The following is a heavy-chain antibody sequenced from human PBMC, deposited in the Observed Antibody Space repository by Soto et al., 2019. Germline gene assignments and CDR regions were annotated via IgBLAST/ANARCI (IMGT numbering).Heavy chain of an antibody. J-gene: IGHJ5*02. CDR1: DGYSSGGGYY. CDR2: IYYSGST. D-gene: IGHD3-9*01. Sequence: SQTQSLTCTVSDGYSSGGGYYWSWIRQHPGKGLEWIGYIYYSGSTYYNPSLKSRVTISVDTSKNQFSLKLSSVTAADTAVYYCARDFEGSLGAGSWGQGTLVTVSS. CDR3: ARDFEGSLGAGS. V-gene: IGHV4-31*03.